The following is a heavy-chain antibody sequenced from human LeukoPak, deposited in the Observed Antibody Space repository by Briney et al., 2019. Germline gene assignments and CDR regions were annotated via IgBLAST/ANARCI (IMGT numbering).Heavy chain of an antibody. Sequence: ASVKVSCKASGYTFTSYDINWVRLATGQGLEWMGWMNPNSGNTGYAQKFQGRVTITRNTSISTAYMELSSLRSEDTAVYYCARGRSSGRSNWFDPWGQGTLVTVSS. D-gene: IGHD6-19*01. CDR3: ARGRSSGRSNWFDP. V-gene: IGHV1-8*03. CDR2: MNPNSGNT. J-gene: IGHJ5*02. CDR1: GYTFTSYD.